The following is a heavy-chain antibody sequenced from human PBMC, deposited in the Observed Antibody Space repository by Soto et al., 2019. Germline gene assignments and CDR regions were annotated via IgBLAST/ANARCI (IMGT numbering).Heavy chain of an antibody. J-gene: IGHJ5*02. D-gene: IGHD2-2*01. V-gene: IGHV3-33*01. CDR3: ASDNQGPWFDP. CDR2: IWYDGSNK. Sequence: PGGSLRLSCAASGFTFSSYGMHWVRQAPGKGLEWVAVIWYDGSNKYYADSVKDRFTISRDNSKNTLYLQMNGLCSYDTAVYYCASDNQGPWFDPWGQGTPVTVSS. CDR1: GFTFSSYG.